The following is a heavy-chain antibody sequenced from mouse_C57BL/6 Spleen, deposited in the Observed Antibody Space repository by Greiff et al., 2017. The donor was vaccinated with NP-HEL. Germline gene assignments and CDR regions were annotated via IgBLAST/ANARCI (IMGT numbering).Heavy chain of an antibody. V-gene: IGHV1-80*01. Sequence: VHVKQSGAELVKPGASVKISCKASGYAFSSYWMNWVKQRPGKGLEWIGQIYPGDGDTNYNGKFKGKATLTADKSSSTAYMQLSSLTSEDSAVYFCARPLYGSSYWFAYWGQGTLVTVSA. J-gene: IGHJ3*01. CDR1: GYAFSSYW. D-gene: IGHD1-1*01. CDR2: IYPGDGDT. CDR3: ARPLYGSSYWFAY.